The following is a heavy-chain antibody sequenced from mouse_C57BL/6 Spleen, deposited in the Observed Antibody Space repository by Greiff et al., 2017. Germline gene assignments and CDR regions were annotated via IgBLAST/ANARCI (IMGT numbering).Heavy chain of an antibody. V-gene: IGHV1-22*01. Sequence: EVQLQQSGPELVKPGASVKMSCKASGYTFTDYNMHWVKQSHGKSLEWIGYINPNNGGTSYNQKFKGKATLTVNKSSSPAYMELRSLTSEDSAVYYCARTLTTVVPFDYWGQGTTLTVSS. D-gene: IGHD1-1*01. J-gene: IGHJ2*01. CDR1: GYTFTDYN. CDR3: ARTLTTVVPFDY. CDR2: INPNNGGT.